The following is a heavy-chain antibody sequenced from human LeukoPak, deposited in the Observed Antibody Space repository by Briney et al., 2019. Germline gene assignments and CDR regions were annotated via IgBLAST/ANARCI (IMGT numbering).Heavy chain of an antibody. J-gene: IGHJ5*02. V-gene: IGHV1-2*02. CDR1: GYTFTGYY. CDR3: ARDRNGGNLNWFDP. Sequence: ASVKVSCKXSGYTFTGYYMHWVRQAPGQGLEGMGWINPNSGGTNYAQKFQGRVTMTRDTSISTAYMELSRLRSDDTAVYYCARDRNGGNLNWFDPWGQGTLVTVSS. D-gene: IGHD4-23*01. CDR2: INPNSGGT.